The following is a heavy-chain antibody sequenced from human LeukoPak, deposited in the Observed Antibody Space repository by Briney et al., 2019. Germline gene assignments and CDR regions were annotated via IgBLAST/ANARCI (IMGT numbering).Heavy chain of an antibody. D-gene: IGHD2-2*01. CDR1: GFTFSSYS. Sequence: GGSLRLSCAASGFTFSSYSMIWVRQAPGKGLEWVSSISSSSSYIYYADSVKGRFTISRDNAKNSLYLQMNSLRAEDTAVYYCARDSRDRAFDIWGQGTMVTVSS. J-gene: IGHJ3*02. CDR3: ARDSRDRAFDI. CDR2: ISSSSSYI. V-gene: IGHV3-21*01.